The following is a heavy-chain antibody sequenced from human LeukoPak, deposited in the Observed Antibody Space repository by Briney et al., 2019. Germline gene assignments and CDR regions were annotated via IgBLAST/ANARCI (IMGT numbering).Heavy chain of an antibody. CDR1: GDSINSGSYH. V-gene: IGHV4-39*02. Sequence: SETLSLSCTVSGDSINSGSYHWGWIRQPPGKGLEWIGSIQHSGNTYYNPSLKSRLTISVDTSKNQFSLKLNSVTAADTAVYYCARDGSHWGQGTLVTVSS. CDR2: IQHSGNT. CDR3: ARDGSH. J-gene: IGHJ4*02. D-gene: IGHD2-2*03.